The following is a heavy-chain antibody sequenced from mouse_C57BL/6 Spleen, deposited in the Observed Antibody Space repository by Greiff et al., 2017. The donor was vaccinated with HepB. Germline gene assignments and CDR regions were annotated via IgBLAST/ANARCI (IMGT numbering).Heavy chain of an antibody. D-gene: IGHD1-1*02. J-gene: IGHJ4*01. CDR1: GFTFSDYG. CDR2: ISSGSSTI. V-gene: IGHV5-17*01. Sequence: DVMLVESGGGLVKPGGSLKLSCAASGFTFSDYGMHWVRQAPEKGLEWVAYISSGSSTIYHADTVKGRFTISRDNAKNTLFLQMTSLRSEDTAMYYCSRRVLSYYAMDYWGQGTSVTVSS. CDR3: SRRVLSYYAMDY.